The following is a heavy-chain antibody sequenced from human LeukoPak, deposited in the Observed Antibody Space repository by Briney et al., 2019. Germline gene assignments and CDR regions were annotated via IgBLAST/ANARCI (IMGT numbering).Heavy chain of an antibody. V-gene: IGHV3-7*01. Sequence: PGGSLRLSCAASGFTFSSYWMSWVRQAPGKGLEWVANIKQDGSEKYYVDSVKGRFTISRDNAKNSLYLQINSLRAEDTAVYYCARWRIAARDDWFDPWGQGTLVTVSS. D-gene: IGHD6-13*01. CDR3: ARWRIAARDDWFDP. CDR2: IKQDGSEK. CDR1: GFTFSSYW. J-gene: IGHJ5*02.